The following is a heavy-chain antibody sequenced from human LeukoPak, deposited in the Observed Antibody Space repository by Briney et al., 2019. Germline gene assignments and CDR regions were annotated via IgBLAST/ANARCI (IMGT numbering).Heavy chain of an antibody. CDR2: ISSSGSTI. Sequence: PGGSLRLSCAASGFTFSSYTMNWVRQAPGKGLEWVSYISSSGSTIYYADSVKGRSTISRDNAKNSLYLQMNSLRAEDTAVYYCARDHGSWNYVNDYWGQGTLVTVSS. CDR1: GFTFSSYT. D-gene: IGHD1-7*01. CDR3: ARDHGSWNYVNDY. V-gene: IGHV3-48*04. J-gene: IGHJ4*02.